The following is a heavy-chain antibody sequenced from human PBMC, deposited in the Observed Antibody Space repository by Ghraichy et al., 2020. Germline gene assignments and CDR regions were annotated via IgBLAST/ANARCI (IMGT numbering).Heavy chain of an antibody. Sequence: GSLRLSCAVYGGSFSGYYWSWIRQPPGKGLEWIGEINHSGSTNYNPSLKSRVTISVDTSKNQFSLKLSSVTAADTAVYYCARVFSGDLGHYWGQGTLVTVSS. CDR1: GGSFSGYY. J-gene: IGHJ4*02. CDR2: INHSGST. V-gene: IGHV4-34*01. CDR3: ARVFSGDLGHY. D-gene: IGHD3-16*01.